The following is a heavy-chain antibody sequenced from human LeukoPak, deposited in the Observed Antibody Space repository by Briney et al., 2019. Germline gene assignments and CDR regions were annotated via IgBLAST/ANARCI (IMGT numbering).Heavy chain of an antibody. CDR2: ISSSGSTI. J-gene: IGHJ4*02. V-gene: IGHV3-11*04. D-gene: IGHD3-10*01. Sequence: GGSLRLSCAASGFTFSDYYMSWIRQAPGKGLEWVSYISSSGSTIYYADSVKGRFTISRDNAKNSPYLQMNSLRAEDTAVYYCATNYYYGSGSSGFDYWGQGTLVTVSS. CDR1: GFTFSDYY. CDR3: ATNYYYGSGSSGFDY.